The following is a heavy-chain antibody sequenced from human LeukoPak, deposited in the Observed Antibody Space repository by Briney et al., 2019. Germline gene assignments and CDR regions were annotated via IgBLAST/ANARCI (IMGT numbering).Heavy chain of an antibody. CDR1: GFTFSSYW. Sequence: GGSLRLSCAASGFTFSSYWMSWVRQAPGKGLEWVANIKQDGSEKYYVDSVKGRFTISRDNAKNSLYLQMNSLRAEDTAVYYCARDRYDILTGPYYFDYWGQGTVVTVSS. J-gene: IGHJ4*02. D-gene: IGHD3-9*01. CDR3: ARDRYDILTGPYYFDY. CDR2: IKQDGSEK. V-gene: IGHV3-7*01.